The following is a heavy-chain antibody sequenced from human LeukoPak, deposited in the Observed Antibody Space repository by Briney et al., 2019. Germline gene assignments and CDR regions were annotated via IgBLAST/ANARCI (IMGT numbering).Heavy chain of an antibody. V-gene: IGHV3-20*04. CDR2: INWNGGST. Sequence: PGGSLRLSCAASGFTFDDYGMSWVRQAPGKGLEWVSGINWNGGSTGYADSVKGRFPISRDNAKNSLYLQMNSLRAEDTALYYCARDTGQWLEFDYWGQGTLVTVSS. CDR3: ARDTGQWLEFDY. CDR1: GFTFDDYG. D-gene: IGHD6-19*01. J-gene: IGHJ4*02.